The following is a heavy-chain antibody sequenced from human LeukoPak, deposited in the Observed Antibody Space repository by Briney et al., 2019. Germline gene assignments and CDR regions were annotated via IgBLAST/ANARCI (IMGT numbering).Heavy chain of an antibody. D-gene: IGHD5-12*01. Sequence: SETLSLTCTVSGGSINISSYYWGWIRQPPGKGLEWIGSIYYSGSTYYNPSLKSRVTISVDTSKNQFSLKLSSVTATDTAVYYCARQERFIVATTGELGYWGQGTLVTVSS. CDR2: IYYSGST. V-gene: IGHV4-39*01. J-gene: IGHJ4*02. CDR1: GGSINISSYY. CDR3: ARQERFIVATTGELGY.